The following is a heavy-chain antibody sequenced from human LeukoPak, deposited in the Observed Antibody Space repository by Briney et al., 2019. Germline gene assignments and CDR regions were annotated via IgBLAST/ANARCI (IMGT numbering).Heavy chain of an antibody. CDR1: RGSISSRSDY. CDR2: VYYNGNT. J-gene: IGHJ4*02. V-gene: IGHV4-39*01. Sequence: PSETLSLTCTVSRGSISSRSDYWWAWIRQPPGKGLERIGSVYYNGNTYYNWSLKSRLTISVDTSKDQFSLNLASVTAADTAVYHCARQRASGTWAFDYWGQGTLLTVSS. CDR3: ARQRASGTWAFDY. D-gene: IGHD3-3*01.